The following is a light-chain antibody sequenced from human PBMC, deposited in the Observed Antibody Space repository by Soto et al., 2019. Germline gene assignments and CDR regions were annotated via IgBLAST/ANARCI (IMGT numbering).Light chain of an antibody. Sequence: DIQMTQSPSSLSASVGDRVTITCRASQSTSDYLNWYQQKPGKAPKLLIYAASNLQSGVPSRFSGSGSGTDFTLTISTLQPEDFATYYCQQTYSVPYTFGQGTKLEIK. J-gene: IGKJ2*01. V-gene: IGKV1-39*01. CDR3: QQTYSVPYT. CDR1: QSTSDY. CDR2: AAS.